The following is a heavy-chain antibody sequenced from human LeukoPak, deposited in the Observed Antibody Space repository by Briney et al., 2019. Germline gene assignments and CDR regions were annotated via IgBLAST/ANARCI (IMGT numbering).Heavy chain of an antibody. V-gene: IGHV4-39*02. J-gene: IGHJ4*02. D-gene: IGHD3-22*01. CDR3: ARLTFFTYYYDSSDYKGFYFDY. CDR1: GGSISSISYY. CDR2: IYYTGST. Sequence: SETLSLTCTISGGSISSISYYWGWIRQPPGKGLEWIGSIYYTGSTYYNPSLKSRVTMSVDTSKNHFSLKLSSVTAADTAVFYCARLTFFTYYYDSSDYKGFYFDYWGQGSLVTVSS.